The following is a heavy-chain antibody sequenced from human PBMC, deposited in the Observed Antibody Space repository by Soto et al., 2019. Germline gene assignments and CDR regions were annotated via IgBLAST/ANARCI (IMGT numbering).Heavy chain of an antibody. Sequence: SETLSLTCAVYGGSISSDDYYWSWIRQAPGRGLEWIGYIHSSGSIYYNPSLKSRATMSIDTAGNQFSLKVSSVTVADTAVYYCARDLDGLHDDTSGPFPRPGWGQG. CDR3: ARDLDGLHDDTSGPFPRPG. J-gene: IGHJ1*01. CDR2: IHSSGSI. V-gene: IGHV4-30-4*01. D-gene: IGHD3-22*01. CDR1: GGSISSDDYY.